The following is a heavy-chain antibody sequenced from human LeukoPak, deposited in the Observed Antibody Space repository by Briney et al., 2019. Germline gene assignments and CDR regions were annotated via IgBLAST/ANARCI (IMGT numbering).Heavy chain of an antibody. CDR3: AKVGGVLWFGELPSG. V-gene: IGHV3-21*04. Sequence: AGGSLRLSCAASGFTFSSYSMNWVRQAPGKGLEWVSSISSSSSYIYYADSVKGRFTISRDNSKNTLYLQMNSLRAEDTAVYYCAKVGGVLWFGELPSGGGQGTLVTVSS. J-gene: IGHJ4*02. CDR1: GFTFSSYS. D-gene: IGHD3-10*01. CDR2: ISSSSSYI.